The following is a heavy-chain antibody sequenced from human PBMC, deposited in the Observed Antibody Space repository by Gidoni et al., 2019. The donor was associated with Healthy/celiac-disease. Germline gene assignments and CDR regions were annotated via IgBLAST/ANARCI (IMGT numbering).Heavy chain of an antibody. CDR3: ARHARIAEAVDY. CDR2: MHYSGSP. D-gene: IGHD6-19*01. V-gene: IGHV4-39*01. CDR1: GGSISSSSYS. Sequence: QLQESGPGLVKPSETLSLTCTVSGGSISSSSYSWGWVRLSPGKGLQLIWTMHYSGSPYYTPSLKDRVTISVDTSKNQVSLKLSSVAAADTSVYFCARHARIAEAVDYWGQGSLVTVSS. J-gene: IGHJ4*02.